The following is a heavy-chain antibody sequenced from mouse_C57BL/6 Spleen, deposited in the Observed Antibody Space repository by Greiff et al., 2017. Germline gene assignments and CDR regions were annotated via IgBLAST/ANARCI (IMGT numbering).Heavy chain of an antibody. CDR1: GYSITSGYY. CDR3: AREGGSSSYWYFDV. J-gene: IGHJ1*03. V-gene: IGHV3-6*01. D-gene: IGHD1-1*01. CDR2: ISYDGSN. Sequence: EVHLVESGPGLVKPSQSLSLTCSVTGYSITSGYYWNWIRQFPGNKLEWMGYISYDGSNNYNPSLKNRISITRDTSKNQFFLKLNSVTTEDTATYYCAREGGSSSYWYFDVWGTGTTVTVSS.